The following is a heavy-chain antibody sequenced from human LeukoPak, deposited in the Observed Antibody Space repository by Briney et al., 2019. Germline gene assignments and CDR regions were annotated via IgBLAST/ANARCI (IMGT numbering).Heavy chain of an antibody. CDR3: ARAQVLRFFAAWFDP. CDR2: FDPEDGET. CDR1: GYTLTELS. Sequence: ASVKVSCKVSGYTLTELSMHWVRQAPGKGLEWMGGFDPEDGETIYAQKFQGRVTMTRDTSISTAYMELSRLRSDDTAVYYCARAQVLRFFAAWFDPWGQGTLVTVSS. D-gene: IGHD3-3*01. J-gene: IGHJ5*02. V-gene: IGHV1-24*01.